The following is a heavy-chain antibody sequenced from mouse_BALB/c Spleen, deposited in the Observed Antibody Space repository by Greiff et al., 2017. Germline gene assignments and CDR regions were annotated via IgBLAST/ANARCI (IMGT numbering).Heavy chain of an antibody. CDR2: IYPGDGDT. D-gene: IGHD2-1*01. V-gene: IGHV1-87*01. CDR1: GYTFTSYW. CDR3: ARDGNYDY. Sequence: VKLQESGAELARPGASVKLSCKASGYTFTSYWMQWVKQRPGQGLEWIGAIYPGDGDTRYTQKFKGKATLTADKSSSTAYMQLSSLASEDSAVYYCARDGNYDYWGQGTTLTVSS. J-gene: IGHJ2*01.